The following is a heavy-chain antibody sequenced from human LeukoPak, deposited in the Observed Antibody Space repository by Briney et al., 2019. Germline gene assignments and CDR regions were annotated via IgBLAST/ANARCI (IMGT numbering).Heavy chain of an antibody. J-gene: IGHJ5*02. Sequence: GASVKVSCTSSGYTFISYAMHWVRQAPGQRLEWMGWMNAGNGNTKYSQKFQGRVTITRDMPTSTVYMELSSLRSEDTAVYYCARTLAARNWFDPWGQGTLVTVSS. CDR2: MNAGNGNT. CDR3: ARTLAARNWFDP. CDR1: GYTFISYA. V-gene: IGHV1-3*01. D-gene: IGHD6-6*01.